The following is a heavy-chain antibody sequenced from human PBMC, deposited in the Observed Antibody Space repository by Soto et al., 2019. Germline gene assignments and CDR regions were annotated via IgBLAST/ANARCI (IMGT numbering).Heavy chain of an antibody. Sequence: QVQLVESGGGVVQPGRSLRLSCAASGFTFSSYAMHWVRQAPGKGLEWVAVISYDGSNKYYADSVKGRFTISRDNSKNTLYLQMNSRRAEDTAVYYCARDLPKYSRGLEPPFDYWGQGTLVTVSS. J-gene: IGHJ4*02. CDR3: ARDLPKYSRGLEPPFDY. CDR2: ISYDGSNK. V-gene: IGHV3-30-3*01. CDR1: GFTFSSYA. D-gene: IGHD6-19*01.